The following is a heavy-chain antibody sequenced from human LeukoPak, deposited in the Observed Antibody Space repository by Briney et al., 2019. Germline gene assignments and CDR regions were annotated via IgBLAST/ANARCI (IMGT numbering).Heavy chain of an antibody. V-gene: IGHV3-7*03. CDR2: IKEDGSEK. Sequence: GGSLRLSCAASGFKFDDYWMNWVRQAPGKGLEWVANIKEDGSEKHYVDSVKGRFTISRDNARNFLYLQMNSLRAEDTAVYYCARAGTSIRGIKVYWGQGTLVTVSS. CDR3: ARAGTSIRGIKVY. J-gene: IGHJ4*02. D-gene: IGHD3-10*01. CDR1: GFKFDDYW.